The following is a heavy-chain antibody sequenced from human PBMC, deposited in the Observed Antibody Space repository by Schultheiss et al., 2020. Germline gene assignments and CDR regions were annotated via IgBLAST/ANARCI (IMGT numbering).Heavy chain of an antibody. Sequence: SQTLSLTCAISGDSVSSNSAAWNWIRQSPSRGLEWLGRTYYRSKWYNDYAVSVKSRITINPDTSKNQFSLKLSSVTAADTAVYYCARAPATANDYRYYMDVWGKGTTVTVSS. CDR3: ARAPATANDYRYYMDV. V-gene: IGHV6-1*01. J-gene: IGHJ6*03. CDR1: GDSVSSNSAA. D-gene: IGHD2-8*01. CDR2: TYYRSKWYN.